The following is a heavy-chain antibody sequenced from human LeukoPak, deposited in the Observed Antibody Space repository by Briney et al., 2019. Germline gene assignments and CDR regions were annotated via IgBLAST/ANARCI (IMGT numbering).Heavy chain of an antibody. D-gene: IGHD1-26*01. J-gene: IGHJ4*02. CDR2: INPNSGGT. CDR3: ARVLRPSFSATGGSYYGY. CDR1: GYTFTGYY. V-gene: IGHV1-2*02. Sequence: ASVKVSCKASGYTFTGYYMHWVRQAPGQGLEWMGWINPNSGGTNYAQKFQGRVTMTRDTSISTAYMELSRLRSDDTAVYYCARVLRPSFSATGGSYYGYWGQGTLVTVSS.